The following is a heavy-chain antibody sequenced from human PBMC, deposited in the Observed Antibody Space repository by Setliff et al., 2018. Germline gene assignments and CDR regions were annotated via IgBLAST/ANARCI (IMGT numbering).Heavy chain of an antibody. CDR3: ARAGVAAAGRKGVFEY. V-gene: IGHV1-46*01. Sequence: ASVKVSCKASGYTFASYYMYWLRQAPGQGLEWMGTINPGGGSASIVEQFQGRLTMTRDTSTSTIYMEFSSLRSDDTAVYYCARAGVAAAGRKGVFEYWGQGTLVTVSS. CDR2: INPGGGSA. J-gene: IGHJ4*02. CDR1: GYTFASYY. D-gene: IGHD6-13*01.